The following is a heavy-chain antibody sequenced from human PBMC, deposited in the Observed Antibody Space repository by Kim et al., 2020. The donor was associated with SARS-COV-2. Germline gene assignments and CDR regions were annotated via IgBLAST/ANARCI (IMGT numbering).Heavy chain of an antibody. CDR3: ARGARPLGY. Sequence: STIYYADSVKGRFTISRDNAKNSLYLQMNSLRAEDTAVYYCARGARPLGYWGQGTLVTVSS. J-gene: IGHJ4*02. D-gene: IGHD6-6*01. V-gene: IGHV3-11*01. CDR2: STI.